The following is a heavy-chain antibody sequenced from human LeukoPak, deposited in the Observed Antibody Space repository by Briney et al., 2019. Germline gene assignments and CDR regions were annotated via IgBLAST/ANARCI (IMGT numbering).Heavy chain of an antibody. CDR3: AGGGGWYKRLWYFDL. J-gene: IGHJ2*01. D-gene: IGHD6-19*01. V-gene: IGHV4-59*01. CDR2: TYYSGST. CDR1: GGSISSYY. Sequence: SETLSLTCTVSGGSISSYYWSWVQQPPGKGLEWIGYTYYSGSTNYNPSLKSRVTISVDTSKNQFSLKLSSVTAADTAVYYCAGGGGWYKRLWYFDLWGRGTLVTVSS.